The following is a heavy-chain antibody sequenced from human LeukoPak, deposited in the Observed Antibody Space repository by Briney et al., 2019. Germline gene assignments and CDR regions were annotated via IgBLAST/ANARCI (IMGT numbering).Heavy chain of an antibody. CDR1: GFTFSSYW. V-gene: IGHV3-7*03. Sequence: GGSLRLSCAASGFTFSSYWMSWIRQAPGKGLEWVANIKQDGSEKYYVDSVKGRFTVSRDNSKSSLYLHLNSLTPEDTAFYYCAKDSFVATTSYLDSWGQGTLVTVSS. J-gene: IGHJ4*02. D-gene: IGHD1-26*01. CDR2: IKQDGSEK. CDR3: AKDSFVATTSYLDS.